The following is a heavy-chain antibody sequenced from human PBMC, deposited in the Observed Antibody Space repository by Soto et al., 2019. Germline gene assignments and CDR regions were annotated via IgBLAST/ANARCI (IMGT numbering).Heavy chain of an antibody. V-gene: IGHV4-39*01. CDR3: ARQPFDYGDSVSAY. CDR1: GGSFSNSGYY. D-gene: IGHD4-17*01. CDR2: IDYSGIT. J-gene: IGHJ4*02. Sequence: QLQLQESGPGLVKSSETLSLTCNVSGGSFSNSGYYWGWFRQPPGKGLEWVGSIDYSGITYYSPSLKSRVTISEDTSKKQFSLNLRSVTAADTAVYYCARQPFDYGDSVSAYWGQGILVTVSS.